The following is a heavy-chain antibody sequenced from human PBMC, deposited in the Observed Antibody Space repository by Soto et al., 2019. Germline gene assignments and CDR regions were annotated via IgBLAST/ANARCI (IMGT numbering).Heavy chain of an antibody. Sequence: QEHLVESGGGVVQPGRSLRLSCAASGITFSNYGMHWVRQAPGKGLEWVAVIWYDGTTKFYSDSVKGRFTITRDNSKDTLYLQKKSLRAEDTALYYCETVDKYYVSVFWGQETLVTVSS. CDR1: GITFSNYG. V-gene: IGHV3-33*01. J-gene: IGHJ4*02. CDR3: ETVDKYYVSVF. D-gene: IGHD3-10*01. CDR2: IWYDGTTK.